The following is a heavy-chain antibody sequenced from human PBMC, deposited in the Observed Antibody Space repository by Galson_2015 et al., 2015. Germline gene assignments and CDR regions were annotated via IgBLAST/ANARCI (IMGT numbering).Heavy chain of an antibody. CDR2: IKSKGGGETT. Sequence: SLRLSCAASGINFKAAWMTWARQAPGKGLEWVGLIKSKGGGETTDYGSPVKGRFTISRDDSKNTVYLQMNGVKTEDTGIYYCTKVKDLATLALDYWGQGTPVTVSS. V-gene: IGHV3-15*01. CDR3: TKVKDLATLALDY. D-gene: IGHD4-23*01. J-gene: IGHJ4*02. CDR1: GINFKAAW.